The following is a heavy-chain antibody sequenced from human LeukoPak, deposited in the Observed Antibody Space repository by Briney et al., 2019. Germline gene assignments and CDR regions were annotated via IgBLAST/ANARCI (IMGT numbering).Heavy chain of an antibody. V-gene: IGHV4-38-2*02. CDR2: IYHSGST. CDR3: ARGGLTGDLNRGADRGYFDY. Sequence: SETLSLTCPVSGYSISSGYYWGWIRQPPGKGLEWIGSIYHSGSTYYNPSLQSRVTISVDTSKNQFSLKLSPVTAADTAVYYCARGGLTGDLNRGADRGYFDYWGQGTLVTVSS. D-gene: IGHD7-27*01. J-gene: IGHJ4*02. CDR1: GYSISSGYY.